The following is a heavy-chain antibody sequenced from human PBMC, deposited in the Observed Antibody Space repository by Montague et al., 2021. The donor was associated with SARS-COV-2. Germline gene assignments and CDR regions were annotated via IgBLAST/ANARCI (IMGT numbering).Heavy chain of an antibody. J-gene: IGHJ5*02. D-gene: IGHD3-9*01. CDR1: SLSMSSNSGA. CDR2: IYYSGST. Sequence: SETLSLTCTVPSLSMSSNSGAEGWIRRPTANGLARMGGIYYSGSTYYNPSLKSRVTISVDTSKNQFSLKLSSVTAADTAVYYCARRSYDILTGYSIPNWFDPWGQGTLVTVSS. V-gene: IGHV4-39*01. CDR3: ARRSYDILTGYSIPNWFDP.